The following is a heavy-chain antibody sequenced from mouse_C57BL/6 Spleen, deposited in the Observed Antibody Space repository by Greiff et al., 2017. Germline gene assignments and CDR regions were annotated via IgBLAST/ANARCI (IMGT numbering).Heavy chain of an antibody. CDR3: ARRGYYDYDYAMDY. V-gene: IGHV1-19*01. CDR1: GYTFTDYY. J-gene: IGHJ4*01. CDR2: INPYNGGT. D-gene: IGHD2-4*01. Sequence: EVQLQQSGPVLVKPGASVKMSCKASGYTFTDYYMNWVKQSHGKSLEWIGVINPYNGGTSYNQKFKGKATLTVDKSSSTAYMALNSLTSEDSAVYYCARRGYYDYDYAMDYWGQGTSVTVSS.